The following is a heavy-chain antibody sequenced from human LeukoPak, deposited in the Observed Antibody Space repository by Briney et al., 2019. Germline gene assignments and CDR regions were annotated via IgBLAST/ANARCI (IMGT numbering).Heavy chain of an antibody. J-gene: IGHJ4*02. V-gene: IGHV4-30-4*08. CDR1: GGSISSGDYY. CDR2: IYYSGST. Sequence: SQTLSLTCTVSGGSISSGDYYWSWIRQPPGKGLEWIGYIYYSGSTYYNPSLKSRVTIPVDTSKNQFSLKLSSVTAADTAVYYCASLQVPAAIGIDYWGQGTLVTVSS. CDR3: ASLQVPAAIGIDY. D-gene: IGHD2-2*01.